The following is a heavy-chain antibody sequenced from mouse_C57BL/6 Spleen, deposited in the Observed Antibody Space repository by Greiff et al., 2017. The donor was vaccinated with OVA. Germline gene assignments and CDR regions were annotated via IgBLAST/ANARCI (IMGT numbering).Heavy chain of an antibody. CDR2: INPSTGGT. J-gene: IGHJ4*01. Sequence: VQLQQSGPELVKPGASVKISCKASGYSFTGYYMNWVKQSPEKSLEWIGEINPSTGGTTYNQKFKAKATLTVDKSSSTAYMQLKSLTSEDSAVYYCAGAMDYWGQGTSVTVSS. CDR1: GYSFTGYY. CDR3: AGAMDY. V-gene: IGHV1-42*01.